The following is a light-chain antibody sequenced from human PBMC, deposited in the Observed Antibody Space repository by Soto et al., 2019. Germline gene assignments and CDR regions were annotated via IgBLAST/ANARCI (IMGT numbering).Light chain of an antibody. J-gene: IGKJ1*01. V-gene: IGKV3-20*01. CDR3: QQYGSSVWT. Sequence: EIVMTQSPGTLSLSPGDRATLSCRASQSISNTYLAWYQQKRGQTPRLLIYGASSRATGIPDRFSGSGSGTDFTLTISTLEPEDFAVYYCQQYGSSVWTFGQGTKVEIK. CDR2: GAS. CDR1: QSISNTY.